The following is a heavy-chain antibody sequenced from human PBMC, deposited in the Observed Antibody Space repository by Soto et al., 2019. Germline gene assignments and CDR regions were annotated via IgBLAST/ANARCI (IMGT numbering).Heavy chain of an antibody. CDR3: ASRYGSGSYPRYYYFDY. Sequence: SETLSLTCSVSGYSISSNNYYWAWIRQPPGKGPEWIGSIYYSGSTYYNPSLRSRVTISVDTSKNKFSLKLSSVTAADTAVYYCASRYGSGSYPRYYYFDYWGQGTLVTVSS. J-gene: IGHJ4*02. D-gene: IGHD3-10*01. CDR2: IYYSGST. V-gene: IGHV4-39*01. CDR1: GYSISSNNYY.